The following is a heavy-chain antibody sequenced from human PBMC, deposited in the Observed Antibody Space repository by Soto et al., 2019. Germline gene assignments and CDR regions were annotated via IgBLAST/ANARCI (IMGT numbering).Heavy chain of an antibody. CDR2: ISAYNGNT. D-gene: IGHD5-18*01. Sequence: GASVKVSCQASGYDFTRYGISWVRQAPGQGLEWMGWISAYNGNTNYAQKLQGRVTMTTDTSTSTAYMELRSLRSDDTAVYYCARDVPGYSYGTWGQGTLVTVSS. V-gene: IGHV1-18*01. CDR3: ARDVPGYSYGT. CDR1: GYDFTRYG. J-gene: IGHJ4*02.